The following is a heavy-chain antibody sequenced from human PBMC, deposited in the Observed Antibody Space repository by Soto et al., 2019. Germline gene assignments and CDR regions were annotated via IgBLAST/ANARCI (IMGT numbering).Heavy chain of an antibody. V-gene: IGHV3-74*01. CDR1: GFTFSSYW. Sequence: LSLTCAASGFTFSSYWMHWVRQAPGKGLGWVSRINSDGSSTSYADSVKGRFTISRDNAKNTLYLQMNSLRAEDTAVYYCAREGVVAATAFDIWGQGTMVTVSS. J-gene: IGHJ3*02. D-gene: IGHD2-15*01. CDR3: AREGVVAATAFDI. CDR2: INSDGSST.